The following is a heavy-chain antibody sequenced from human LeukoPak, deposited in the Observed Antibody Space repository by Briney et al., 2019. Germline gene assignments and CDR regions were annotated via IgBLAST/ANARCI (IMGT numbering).Heavy chain of an antibody. J-gene: IGHJ5*02. Sequence: PSETLSLTCTVSGVSISSYYWSWLRQPAGKGLEWIGRIYTSGSTNYNPSLKSRVSMSVDTSKNRFSLKLSSVTAADTAVYYCARASGWYLGNWFDPWGQGTLVTVSS. D-gene: IGHD6-19*01. CDR2: IYTSGST. CDR3: ARASGWYLGNWFDP. V-gene: IGHV4-4*07. CDR1: GVSISSYY.